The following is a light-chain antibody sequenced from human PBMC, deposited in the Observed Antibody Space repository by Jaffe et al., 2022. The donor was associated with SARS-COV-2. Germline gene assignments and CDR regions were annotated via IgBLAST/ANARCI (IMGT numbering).Light chain of an antibody. Sequence: DIQMTQSPSSLSASVGDRVTITCRASQGISNFLAWYQQKPGKIPELLIYAASTLRSGVPSRFSASGSGTDFTLTITNLQPEDVATYYCQNFFGAPFTFGPGTTVGIK. CDR1: QGISNF. J-gene: IGKJ3*01. V-gene: IGKV1-27*01. CDR3: QNFFGAPFT. CDR2: AAS.